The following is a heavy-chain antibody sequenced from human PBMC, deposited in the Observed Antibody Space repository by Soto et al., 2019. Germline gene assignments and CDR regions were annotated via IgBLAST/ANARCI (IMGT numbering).Heavy chain of an antibody. V-gene: IGHV4-31*03. CDR2: IYYRGRT. CDR1: GASINHSDYY. Sequence: QVQLQESGPGLVKPSQTLSLTCSVSGASINHSDYYWSWIRKHPQRGLEWIAYIYYRGRTNYNPSLKSRITISGDSSKNQFSLKLSSMTAADSAVYYCAIVTGAFDIWGQGTRVAVSS. J-gene: IGHJ3*02. D-gene: IGHD2-21*02. CDR3: AIVTGAFDI.